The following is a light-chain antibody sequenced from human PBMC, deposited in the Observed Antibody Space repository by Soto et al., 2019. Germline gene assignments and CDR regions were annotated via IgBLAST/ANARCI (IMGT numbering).Light chain of an antibody. CDR3: SSYAGSNNFV. Sequence: QSALTQPPSASGSPGQSVTISCTGSSSDVGGYNYVSWYQQHPGKAPKVMIYDVTKRPSEVPDRFSGSKSGNTASLTVSGLQAEDEADYYCSSYAGSNNFVFGTGTKLTVL. CDR1: SSDVGGYNY. J-gene: IGLJ1*01. CDR2: DVT. V-gene: IGLV2-8*01.